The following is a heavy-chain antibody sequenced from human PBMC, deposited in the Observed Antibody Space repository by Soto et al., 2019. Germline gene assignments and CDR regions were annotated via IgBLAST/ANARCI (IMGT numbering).Heavy chain of an antibody. V-gene: IGHV3-23*01. CDR1: GLTFSSYA. CDR3: AKDHNGRYFDWLLEYYFDY. CDR2: ISGSGGST. D-gene: IGHD3-9*01. Sequence: PGGSLRLSCAASGLTFSSYAMSWVRQAPGKGLEWVSAISGSGGSTYYADSVKGRFTISRDNSKNTLYLQMNSLRAEDTAVYYCAKDHNGRYFDWLLEYYFDYWGQGTLVTVSS. J-gene: IGHJ4*02.